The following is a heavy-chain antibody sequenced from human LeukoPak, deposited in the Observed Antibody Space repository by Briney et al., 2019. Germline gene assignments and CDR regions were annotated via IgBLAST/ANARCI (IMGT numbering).Heavy chain of an antibody. J-gene: IGHJ4*02. CDR3: TRGHLTYYDSSGYSHFDY. D-gene: IGHD3-22*01. Sequence: ASVKVSCKASGYTFTGYYVHWVRQAPGQGLAWMGWINPNSGGTNYAQNFQGRVTMTRDTSISTAYMELSSLRSDDAAVYYCTRGHLTYYDSSGYSHFDYWGQGNLVTVSS. V-gene: IGHV1-2*02. CDR1: GYTFTGYY. CDR2: INPNSGGT.